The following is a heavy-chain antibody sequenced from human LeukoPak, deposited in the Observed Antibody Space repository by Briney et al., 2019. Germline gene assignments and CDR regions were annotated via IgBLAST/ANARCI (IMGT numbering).Heavy chain of an antibody. Sequence: GGSLRLSCAASGFTFKTYSMNWVRQAPGKGLEWVSSIDSNGKYTYSAESLKGRFTISRDNAKNSLYLQMNSLRAEDTAVYYCARAEGLSSYYYDSREGVGAFDIWGQGTMVTVSS. CDR1: GFTFKTYS. V-gene: IGHV3-21*04. J-gene: IGHJ3*02. CDR2: IDSNGKYT. CDR3: ARAEGLSSYYYDSREGVGAFDI. D-gene: IGHD3-22*01.